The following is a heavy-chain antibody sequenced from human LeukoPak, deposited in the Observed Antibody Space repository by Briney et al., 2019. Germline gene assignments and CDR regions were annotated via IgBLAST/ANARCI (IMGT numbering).Heavy chain of an antibody. J-gene: IGHJ4*02. V-gene: IGHV4-61*01. CDR1: GASISSGSHY. Sequence: SETLSLTCVVSGASISSGSHYWNWIRQSPGRGLEWIGHIYYRGTTNYTPSLKSRVTISVDTSMNQFSLKLSSVTAADTAVYYCARDPLYCTNGVCYPGNFDYWGQGTLVTVSS. CDR2: IYYRGTT. D-gene: IGHD2-8*01. CDR3: ARDPLYCTNGVCYPGNFDY.